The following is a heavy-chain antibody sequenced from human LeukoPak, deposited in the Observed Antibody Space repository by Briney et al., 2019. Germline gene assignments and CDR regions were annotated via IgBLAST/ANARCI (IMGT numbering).Heavy chain of an antibody. CDR1: GFTFSSYG. J-gene: IGHJ4*02. D-gene: IGHD2-15*01. Sequence: GGSLRLSCAASGFTFSSYGINWVRQAPGKGLEWVAFIRYDGSNKYYADSVKGRFTISRDNSKNTLYLQMNSLRAEDTAVYYCAKDRGGYCSGGSCYYFDDWGQGTLVIVSS. CDR3: AKDRGGYCSGGSCYYFDD. V-gene: IGHV3-30*02. CDR2: IRYDGSNK.